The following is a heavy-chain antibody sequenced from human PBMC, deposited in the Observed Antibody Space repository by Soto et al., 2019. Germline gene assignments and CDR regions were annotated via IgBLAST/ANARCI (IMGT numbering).Heavy chain of an antibody. Sequence: GASVKVSCKASGGTFSSYAISWVRQAPGQGLEWMGGIIPIFGTANYAQKFQGRVTISADESTSTAYMELSSLRSEDTAVYYCARDSNYYDSSGYYYAGYFQHWGQGTLVTVSS. V-gene: IGHV1-69*13. CDR2: IIPIFGTA. CDR1: GGTFSSYA. CDR3: ARDSNYYDSSGYYYAGYFQH. D-gene: IGHD3-22*01. J-gene: IGHJ1*01.